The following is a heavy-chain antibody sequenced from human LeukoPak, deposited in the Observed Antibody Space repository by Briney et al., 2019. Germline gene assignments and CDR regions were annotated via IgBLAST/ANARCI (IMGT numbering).Heavy chain of an antibody. Sequence: PGGSLRLSCVASGLRFRSYAMNWVRQAPGKGLEWVSAISGSGGSTYYADSVKGRFTISRDNSKNTLYLQMNSLRAEDTAVYYCANPRVDCSGGSCYSSFGYWGQGTLVTVSS. D-gene: IGHD2-15*01. CDR1: GLRFRSYA. CDR3: ANPRVDCSGGSCYSSFGY. CDR2: ISGSGGST. V-gene: IGHV3-23*01. J-gene: IGHJ4*02.